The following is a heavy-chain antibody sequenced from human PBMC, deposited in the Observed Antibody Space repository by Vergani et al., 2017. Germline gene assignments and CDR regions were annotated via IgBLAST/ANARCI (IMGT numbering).Heavy chain of an antibody. V-gene: IGHV3-7*01. D-gene: IGHD1-26*01. CDR3: AREGHLVGPDLDY. Sequence: EVHLVESGGGLVQPGGSLRLSCVGSGFKRDEYWMSWVRQAPGKGLEWVADMKEDGADKKYVDSVKGRFTISRDNAKNSLFLQMNSLRAEDTAVYFCAREGHLVGPDLDYWGQGTLVTVSS. J-gene: IGHJ4*02. CDR1: GFKRDEYW. CDR2: MKEDGADK.